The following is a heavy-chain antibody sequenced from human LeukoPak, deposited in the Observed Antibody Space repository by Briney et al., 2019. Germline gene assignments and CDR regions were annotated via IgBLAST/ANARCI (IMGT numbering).Heavy chain of an antibody. Sequence: GGSLRLSCAASGFTFNNHAMSWVRQAPGKGLEWVSVIYSGGSTYYADSVKGRFTISRDNSKNTLYLQMNSLRAEDTAVYYCAKELGGSTSFDYWGQGTLVTVSS. V-gene: IGHV3-66*02. CDR3: AKELGGSTSFDY. CDR1: GFTFNNHA. CDR2: IYSGGST. J-gene: IGHJ4*02. D-gene: IGHD1-26*01.